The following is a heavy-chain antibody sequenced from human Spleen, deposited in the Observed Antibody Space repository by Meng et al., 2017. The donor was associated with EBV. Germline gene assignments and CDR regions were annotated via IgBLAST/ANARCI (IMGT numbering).Heavy chain of an antibody. CDR3: ASLVDCAGDVCRDY. D-gene: IGHD2-8*02. CDR1: GGSFSGYY. J-gene: IGHJ4*02. Sequence: VEVQQWGEGLLKPSETLSRTWAVYGGSFSGYYWSRIRQPPGKGLEGIGEINPSGGTNYTPYLKSRVTMSVDTSKNQLSLKVSSVTAADTAVYYCASLVDCAGDVCRDYWGQGTLVTVSS. V-gene: IGHV4-34*01. CDR2: INPSGGT.